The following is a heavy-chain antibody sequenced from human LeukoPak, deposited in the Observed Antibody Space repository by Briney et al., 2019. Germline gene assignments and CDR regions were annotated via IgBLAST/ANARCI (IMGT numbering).Heavy chain of an antibody. CDR3: AAINIAQLPIRVY. CDR2: IRYEGRGK. D-gene: IGHD5-24*01. CDR1: GFTFSGYG. J-gene: IGHJ4*02. Sequence: PGGALRLSCAASGFTFSGYGMHWVRQAPGKGVEGVAFIRYEGRGKYYVDSVKGGFTISRDNYKNKLYLQINSLRVENTAVYYCAAINIAQLPIRVYWGQGTLVTVSS. V-gene: IGHV3-30*02.